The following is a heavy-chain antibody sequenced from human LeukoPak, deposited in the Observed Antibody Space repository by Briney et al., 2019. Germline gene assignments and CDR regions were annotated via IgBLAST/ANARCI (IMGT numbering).Heavy chain of an antibody. CDR3: ARVRNLDYYYFYYMDV. J-gene: IGHJ6*03. Sequence: GASVKVSCKASGGTFSSYAISWVRQAPGQGLEWMGWISAYNGNTNYAQKVQGRVTMTTDTPTSTAYMELRSLRFDDTAVYYCARVRNLDYYYFYYMDVWGKGTTVTVSS. CDR2: ISAYNGNT. CDR1: GGTFSSYA. V-gene: IGHV1-18*01.